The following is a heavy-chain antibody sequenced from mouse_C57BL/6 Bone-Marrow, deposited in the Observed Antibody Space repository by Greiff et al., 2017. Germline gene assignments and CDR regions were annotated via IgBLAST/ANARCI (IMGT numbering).Heavy chain of an antibody. V-gene: IGHV1-64*01. CDR3: ARFPTAYYFDY. D-gene: IGHD1-2*01. Sequence: QVQLQQPGAELVKPGASVKLSCKASGYTFTSYWMHWVKQRPGQGLEWIGMIHPNSGSTNYNEKFKSKATLTVDKSSSTAYMQLSSLTSEDSAVYYCARFPTAYYFDYWGQGTTLTVSS. J-gene: IGHJ2*01. CDR2: IHPNSGST. CDR1: GYTFTSYW.